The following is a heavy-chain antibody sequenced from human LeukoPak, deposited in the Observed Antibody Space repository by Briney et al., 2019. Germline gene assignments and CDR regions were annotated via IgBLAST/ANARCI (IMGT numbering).Heavy chain of an antibody. Sequence: PGGSLRLSCAASGFTFSDYQMGWVRQAPGKGLEWVANIKPDGTEQYYAASLKGRFTISRDNAKNSLYLQVNSLRVEDTAVYYCARDRQGGIDDYWGQGTLVTVSS. D-gene: IGHD1-26*01. CDR1: GFTFSDYQ. J-gene: IGHJ4*02. CDR3: ARDRQGGIDDY. CDR2: IKPDGTEQ. V-gene: IGHV3-7*01.